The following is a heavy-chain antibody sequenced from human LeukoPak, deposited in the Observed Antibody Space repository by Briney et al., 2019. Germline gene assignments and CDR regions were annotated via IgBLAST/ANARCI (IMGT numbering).Heavy chain of an antibody. CDR2: INQDGSEK. CDR1: GFTFVSHW. V-gene: IGHV3-7*01. D-gene: IGHD4-23*01. J-gene: IGHJ4*02. Sequence: GGSLRLSCVASGFTFVSHWMTWVRQAPGKGLEWVANINQDGSEKYYVDSVKGRFTISRDNAKNSLYLQMNSLRAEDTAVYYCARAVVTNYFDYWGQGTLVTVSS. CDR3: ARAVVTNYFDY.